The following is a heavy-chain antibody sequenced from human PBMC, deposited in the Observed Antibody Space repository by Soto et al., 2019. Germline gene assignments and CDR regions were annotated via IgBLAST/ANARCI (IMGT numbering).Heavy chain of an antibody. D-gene: IGHD3-10*01. Sequence: QVHLQESGPGLVKPSQTLSLTCTVSGASINIPAYYWSWVRQHPERGLEWIGYIYYSESTYYNPXXXXXXXXXXXXXXXXXXXXXXXXXXXXTAXXXXXXETRYGAGTQGFAVWGQGTLVTVSS. J-gene: IGHJ4*02. V-gene: IGHV4-30-4*01. CDR3: XXETRYGAGTQGFAV. CDR1: GASINIPAYY. CDR2: IYYSEST.